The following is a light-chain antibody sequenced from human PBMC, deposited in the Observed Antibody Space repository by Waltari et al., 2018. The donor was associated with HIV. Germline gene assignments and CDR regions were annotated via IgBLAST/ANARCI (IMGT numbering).Light chain of an antibody. V-gene: IGLV3-21*02. Sequence: YELTQPPSVSVAPGQTATITWGGDNIGYRSVHWYQQKAGQAPVLVFYDDTDRPPGIPGRFSGSKSGNTATLTISRVEAGDEADYYCQVWASNSAYVVFGGRTKLTVL. CDR3: QVWASNSAYVV. CDR1: NIGYRS. CDR2: DDT. J-gene: IGLJ2*01.